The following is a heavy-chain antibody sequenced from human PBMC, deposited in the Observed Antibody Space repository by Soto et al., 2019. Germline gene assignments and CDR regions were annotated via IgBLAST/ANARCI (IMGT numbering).Heavy chain of an antibody. V-gene: IGHV3-30*18. D-gene: IGHD2-2*01. Sequence: HWVRQAPGKGLECVAVISDTGSSHYYAASVEGRFTISRENSKNTLSLHMDRLRVEDTAVYYCAKDRGGDCPDNSCYFGADYWGQGTPVTVSS. J-gene: IGHJ4*02. CDR2: ISDTGSSH. CDR3: AKDRGGDCPDNSCYFGADY.